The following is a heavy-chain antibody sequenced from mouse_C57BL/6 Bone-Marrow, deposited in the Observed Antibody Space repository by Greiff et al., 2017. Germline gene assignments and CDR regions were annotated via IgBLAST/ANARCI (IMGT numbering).Heavy chain of an antibody. V-gene: IGHV5-4*01. CDR1: GFTFSSYA. CDR2: ISDGGSYT. J-gene: IGHJ4*01. Sequence: VQLKESGGGLVKPGGSLKLSCAASGFTFSSYAMSWVRQTPEKRLEWVATISDGGSYTYYPDNVKGRFTISRDNAKNNLYLQMSHLKSEDTAMYYCARVHNAMDYWGQGTSVTVSS. CDR3: ARVHNAMDY.